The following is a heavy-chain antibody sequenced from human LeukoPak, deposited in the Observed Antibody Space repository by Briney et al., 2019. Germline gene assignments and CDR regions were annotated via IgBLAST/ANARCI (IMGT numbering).Heavy chain of an antibody. V-gene: IGHV4-38-2*02. Sequence: SETLSLTCTVSGGSISSYYWSWIRQPPGKGLEWIGSIYHSGSTYYNPSLKSRVTISVDTSKNQFSLKLSSVTAADTAVFYCARAGIVVVPAASGSGWFDPWGQGTLVTVSS. CDR2: IYHSGST. CDR1: GGSISSYY. D-gene: IGHD2-2*01. CDR3: ARAGIVVVPAASGSGWFDP. J-gene: IGHJ5*02.